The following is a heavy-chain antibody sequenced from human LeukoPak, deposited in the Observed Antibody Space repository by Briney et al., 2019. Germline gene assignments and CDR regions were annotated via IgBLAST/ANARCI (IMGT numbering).Heavy chain of an antibody. V-gene: IGHV3-30*18. CDR2: ISYDGSNK. CDR3: AKDRAFDI. Sequence: GGSLRLSCAASGFTFSSYGMHWVRQAPGKGPEWVAVISYDGSNKYYADSVKGRFTISRDNSKNTLYLQMNSLRAEDTAVYYCAKDRAFDIWGQGTMVTVSS. CDR1: GFTFSSYG. J-gene: IGHJ3*02.